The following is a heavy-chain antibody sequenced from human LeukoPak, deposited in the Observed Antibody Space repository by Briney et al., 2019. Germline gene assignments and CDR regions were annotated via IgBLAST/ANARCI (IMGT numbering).Heavy chain of an antibody. V-gene: IGHV1-46*01. CDR2: INPSGGST. CDR1: GYTFTSYY. D-gene: IGHD4-23*01. J-gene: IGHJ5*02. Sequence: ASVKLSCKASGYTFTSYYMHWVRQAPGPGLEWMGIINPSGGSTSYAQKFQGRVTMTRDMSASTDYMELSSLRSEDTAVYYCARDNSVEDTAWWFDPWGQGTLVTVSS. CDR3: ARDNSVEDTAWWFDP.